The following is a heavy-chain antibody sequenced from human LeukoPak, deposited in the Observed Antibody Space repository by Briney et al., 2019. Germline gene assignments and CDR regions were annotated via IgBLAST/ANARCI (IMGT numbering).Heavy chain of an antibody. Sequence: GGSLRLSCAASGFTFSSYLMGWVRRAAGKDLEWLANTTGDVSEIYSVASVKSRFTISRANAQNSLYWQLNSLREEDTAVYHCTRDFQGYWGQGNLVTVSS. CDR1: GFTFSSYL. J-gene: IGHJ4*02. V-gene: IGHV3-7*01. CDR2: TTGDVSEI. CDR3: TRDFQGY.